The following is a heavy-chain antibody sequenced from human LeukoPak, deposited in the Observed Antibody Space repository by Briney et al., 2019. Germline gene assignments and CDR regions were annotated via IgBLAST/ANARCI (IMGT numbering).Heavy chain of an antibody. V-gene: IGHV4-39*01. D-gene: IGHD3-22*01. CDR1: GGFISGSHYY. CDR3: ARGYDY. J-gene: IGHJ4*02. Sequence: KPSETLSLTCTVSGGFISGSHYYGAWIRQPPGKGLEWIGMINYSGNRYYNPSLWSRATISVDTSTNQFSLNLNSVTAADTAVYYCARGYDYWGQGTLVAVSS. CDR2: INYSGNR.